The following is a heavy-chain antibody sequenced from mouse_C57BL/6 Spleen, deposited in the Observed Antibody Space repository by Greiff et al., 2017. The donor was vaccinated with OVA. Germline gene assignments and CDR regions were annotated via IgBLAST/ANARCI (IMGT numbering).Heavy chain of an antibody. V-gene: IGHV1-64*01. CDR3: AREAGGRFAY. Sequence: VQLQQPGAELVKPGASVKLSCKASGYTFTSYWMHWVKQRPGQGLEWIGMISPNSGSTTYNEKFKSKATLTVDKSSRTAYRQISRLTAEDAAVYYGAREAGGRFAYWGQGTLVTVSA. CDR1: GYTFTSYW. CDR2: ISPNSGST. J-gene: IGHJ3*01. D-gene: IGHD3-3*01.